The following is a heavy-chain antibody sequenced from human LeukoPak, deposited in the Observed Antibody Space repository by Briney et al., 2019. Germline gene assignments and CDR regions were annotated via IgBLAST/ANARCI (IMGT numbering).Heavy chain of an antibody. J-gene: IGHJ4*02. CDR1: GYTFASYY. Sequence: ASVKVSCKASGYTFASYYMHWVRQAPGQGLEWMGWINPNSGGTNFAQKFQGRVSMTRDTSISTAYMELSRLRSDDTAVYYCARELGSGYYRYFDYWGQGTLVTVSS. CDR3: ARELGSGYYRYFDY. V-gene: IGHV1-2*02. CDR2: INPNSGGT. D-gene: IGHD3-22*01.